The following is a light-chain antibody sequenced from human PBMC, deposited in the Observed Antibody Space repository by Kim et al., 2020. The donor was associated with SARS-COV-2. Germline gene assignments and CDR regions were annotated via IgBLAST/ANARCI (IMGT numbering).Light chain of an antibody. V-gene: IGKV3-20*01. J-gene: IGKJ2*03. Sequence: LAPGEGGTLSCRARQSVISGYVAGYQQKPVQAHRLLIYGASSRATGVPDRFSVSGSGTDFTLTISRLEPEDFAVYYSQQSGNSPYSFGQGTKLEI. CDR1: QSVISGY. CDR3: QQSGNSPYS. CDR2: GAS.